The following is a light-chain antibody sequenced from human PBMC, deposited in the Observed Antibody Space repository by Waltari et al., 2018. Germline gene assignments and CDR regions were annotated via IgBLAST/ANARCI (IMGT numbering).Light chain of an antibody. CDR2: KTS. V-gene: IGKV1-5*03. J-gene: IGKJ1*01. CDR3: QQYNSYPWT. Sequence: DIQMTQSPSTLSASVGDRVTITCRASQGITNWLAWYKQTPGKAPKLLIYKTSTLKSGVPSRFSGSGSGTEFTLSISTLQPDDFVTYYCQQYNSYPWTFGQGTKVEIK. CDR1: QGITNW.